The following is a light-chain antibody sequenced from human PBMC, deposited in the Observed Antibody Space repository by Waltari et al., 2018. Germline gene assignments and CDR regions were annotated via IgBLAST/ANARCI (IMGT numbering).Light chain of an antibody. V-gene: IGKV1-33*01. CDR1: QDITNS. CDR3: QQNGHPPLT. CDR2: DAS. J-gene: IGKJ4*01. Sequence: DIQMTQSPSSLSASVGDRVTITCQASQDITNSLHWNQQKSGKAPQLLIYDASNLATGVPSRFSGSGSGTDFTFTISSLQPEDVATYYCQQNGHPPLTFGGGTKVEIK.